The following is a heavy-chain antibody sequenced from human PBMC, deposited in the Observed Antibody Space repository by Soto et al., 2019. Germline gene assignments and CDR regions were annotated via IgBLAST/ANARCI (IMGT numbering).Heavy chain of an antibody. CDR2: INPNSGGT. CDR1: GYTFTGYY. CDR3: ARGRNSVDY. V-gene: IGHV1-2*04. J-gene: IGHJ4*02. Sequence: ASVKVSCKTSGYTFTGYYMQWVRQAPGQGLEWMGRINPNSGGTNYAQKFQGWVTMTRDTSITTVYMEVRRLKSDDTAVYYCARGRNSVDYWGQGTLVTVSS. D-gene: IGHD4-4*01.